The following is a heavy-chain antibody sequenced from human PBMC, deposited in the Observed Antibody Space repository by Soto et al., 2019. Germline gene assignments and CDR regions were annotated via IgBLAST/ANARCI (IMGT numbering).Heavy chain of an antibody. J-gene: IGHJ4*02. D-gene: IGHD2-21*02. Sequence: ASVKVSCKASGYTFTSYGISWVRQAPGQGLEWMGWINAGNGNTKYAQKFQGRVTITRDTSASTAYMELSSLRSEDTAVYYCARSIVVVTALDYWGQGTLVTVSS. CDR2: INAGNGNT. CDR3: ARSIVVVTALDY. CDR1: GYTFTSYG. V-gene: IGHV1-18*01.